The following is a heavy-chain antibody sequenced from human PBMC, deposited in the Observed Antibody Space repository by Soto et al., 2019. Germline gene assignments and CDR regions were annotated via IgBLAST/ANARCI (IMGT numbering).Heavy chain of an antibody. CDR3: AKSDCSGGSCYSNDY. CDR2: ISGSGGST. V-gene: IGHV3-23*01. J-gene: IGHJ4*02. D-gene: IGHD2-15*01. Sequence: PGGSLRLSCAASGFTFSSYAMSWVRQAPGKGLEWVSAISGSGGSTYYADSVKGRFTISRDNSKNTLYLQMNSLRAEDTAVYYCAKSDCSGGSCYSNDYWGQGTLVTVSS. CDR1: GFTFSSYA.